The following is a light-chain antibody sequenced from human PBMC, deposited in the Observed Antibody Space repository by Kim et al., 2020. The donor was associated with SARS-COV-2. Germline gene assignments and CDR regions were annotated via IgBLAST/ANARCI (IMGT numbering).Light chain of an antibody. Sequence: DIQMTQSPSSLSASVGDTVTITCRASQDIRNDLGWYQQNPGRAPKRLIYGASSLQSGVPSRFSGSGSGTEFTLTISSVQPEDFATYFCLQHSTSPSTFGQGTRLEIK. CDR3: LQHSTSPST. CDR1: QDIRND. V-gene: IGKV1-17*01. CDR2: GAS. J-gene: IGKJ5*01.